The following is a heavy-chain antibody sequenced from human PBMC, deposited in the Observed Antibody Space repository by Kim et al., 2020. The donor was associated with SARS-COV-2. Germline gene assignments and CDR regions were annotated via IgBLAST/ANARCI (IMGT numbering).Heavy chain of an antibody. J-gene: IGHJ5*02. Sequence: ASVKVSCKASGYTFTGYYMHWVRQAPGQGLEWMGRINPNSGGTNYAQKFQGRVTMTRDTSISTAYMELSRLRSDDTAVYYCAREIVVVVAATWVGDWFDPWGQGTLVTVSS. CDR3: AREIVVVVAATWVGDWFDP. D-gene: IGHD2-15*01. CDR2: INPNSGGT. CDR1: GYTFTGYY. V-gene: IGHV1-2*06.